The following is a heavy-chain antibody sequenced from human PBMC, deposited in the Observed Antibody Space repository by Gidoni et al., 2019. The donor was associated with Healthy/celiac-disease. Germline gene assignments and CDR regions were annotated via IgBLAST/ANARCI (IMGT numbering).Heavy chain of an antibody. J-gene: IGHJ4*02. D-gene: IGHD6-13*01. Sequence: QVQLQQWGAGLLKPSETLSLTCAVYGGSFSGYYWSWIRQPPGKGLEWIGEINHSGSTNYNPSLKSRVTISVDTSKNQFSLKLSSVTAADTAAYYCARGATYSSSWYLYYFDYWGQGTLVTVSS. CDR2: INHSGST. CDR1: GGSFSGYY. CDR3: ARGATYSSSWYLYYFDY. V-gene: IGHV4-34*01.